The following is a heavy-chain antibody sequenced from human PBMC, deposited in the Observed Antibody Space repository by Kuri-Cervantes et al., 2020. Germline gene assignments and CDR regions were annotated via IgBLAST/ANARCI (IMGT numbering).Heavy chain of an antibody. D-gene: IGHD5-24*01. V-gene: IGHV3-30-3*01. CDR2: ISYDGSNK. J-gene: IGHJ4*02. Sequence: GESLKISCAASGFTVSSNYMSWVRQAPGKGLEWVAAISYDGSNKYYADSVKGRFTISRDNSKNTLYLQMNSLRPEDTAVYYCARTPVDLTSPFFDYWGQGALVTVSS. CDR1: GFTVSSNY. CDR3: ARTPVDLTSPFFDY.